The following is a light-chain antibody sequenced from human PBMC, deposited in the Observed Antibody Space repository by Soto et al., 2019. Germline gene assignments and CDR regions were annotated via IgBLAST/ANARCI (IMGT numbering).Light chain of an antibody. CDR2: EVN. CDR3: SSYAGSNILV. J-gene: IGLJ2*01. V-gene: IGLV2-8*01. CDR1: SSDVGGYNY. Sequence: ALTQPPSASGSPGQSITISCTGTSSDVGGYNYVSWYQQHPGSAPKLIIHEVNKRPSGVPDRFSGSKSGNTASLTVTGLQAEDEADYYCSSYAGSNILVFGEGTKLTVL.